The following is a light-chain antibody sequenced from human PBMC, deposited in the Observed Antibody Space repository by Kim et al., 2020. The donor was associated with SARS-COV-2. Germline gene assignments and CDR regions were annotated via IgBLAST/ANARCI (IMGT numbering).Light chain of an antibody. CDR2: AAS. CDR3: QPSYSTPHT. J-gene: IGKJ2*01. CDR1: QSISSY. Sequence: DILMTQSPSSLSASVGDRVTISCRASQSISSYLNWYQKKPEKAPKLLYYAASSLQSVLPSRFGGSGSGTDFTLTNSSLQPEDFATYYSQPSYSTPHTFGQGTKLEI. V-gene: IGKV1-39*01.